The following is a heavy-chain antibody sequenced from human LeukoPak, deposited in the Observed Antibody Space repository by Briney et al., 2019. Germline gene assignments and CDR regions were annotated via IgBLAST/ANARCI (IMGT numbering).Heavy chain of an antibody. D-gene: IGHD2-15*01. CDR3: ARGRYCSGGSCYFLDY. J-gene: IGHJ4*02. Sequence: ASVKVSCKASGYTFTSCGISWVRQAPGQGLEWVGWISAYNGNTNYAQKLQGRVTMTTDTSTSTAYMELRSLRSDDTAVYYCARGRYCSGGSCYFLDYWGQGTLVTVSS. CDR1: GYTFTSCG. CDR2: ISAYNGNT. V-gene: IGHV1-18*04.